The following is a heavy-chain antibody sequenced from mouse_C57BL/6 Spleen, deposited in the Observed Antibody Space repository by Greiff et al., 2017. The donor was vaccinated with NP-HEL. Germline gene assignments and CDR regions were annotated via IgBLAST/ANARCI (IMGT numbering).Heavy chain of an antibody. D-gene: IGHD2-13*01. CDR1: GFTFSSYG. CDR2: ISSGGSYT. V-gene: IGHV5-6*01. Sequence: EVQGVESGGDLVKPGGSLKLSCAASGFTFSSYGMSWVRQTPDKRLEWVATISSGGSYTYYPDSVKGRFTISRDNAKNTLYLQMSSLKSEDTAMYDCARQGEGFAYWGQGTLVTVSA. J-gene: IGHJ3*01. CDR3: ARQGEGFAY.